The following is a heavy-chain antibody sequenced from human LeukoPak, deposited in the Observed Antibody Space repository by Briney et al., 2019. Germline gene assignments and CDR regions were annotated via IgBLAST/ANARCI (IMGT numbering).Heavy chain of an antibody. CDR3: ATHDYGDLRCSPIDY. J-gene: IGHJ4*02. CDR1: GGSISSSSYY. Sequence: PSETLSLTCTVSGGSISSSSYYWGWIRQPPGKGLEWIGSIYYSGSTYYNPSLKSRVTTSVDTSKNQFSLKLSSVTAADTAVYYCATHDYGDLRCSPIDYWGQGTLVTVSS. V-gene: IGHV4-39*01. D-gene: IGHD4-17*01. CDR2: IYYSGST.